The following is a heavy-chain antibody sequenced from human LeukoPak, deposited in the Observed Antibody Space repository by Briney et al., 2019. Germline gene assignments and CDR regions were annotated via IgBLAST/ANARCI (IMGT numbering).Heavy chain of an antibody. J-gene: IGHJ4*02. CDR3: AKQASLDSGGHPHTE. D-gene: IGHD3-22*01. V-gene: IGHV3-30*18. CDR2: ISYGGNTK. CDR1: GFSFSNYG. Sequence: PGGSLRLSCAASGFSFSNYGMHWVRQAPGKGLEWVAAISYGGNTKHYADSVKGRFTISRDNSKNTLYLQMNSLRAEDTALYYCAKQASLDSGGHPHTEWGQGTLITVSS.